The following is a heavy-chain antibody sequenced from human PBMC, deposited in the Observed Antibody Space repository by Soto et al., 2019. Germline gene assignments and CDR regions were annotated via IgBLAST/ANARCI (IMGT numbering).Heavy chain of an antibody. J-gene: IGHJ3*02. D-gene: IGHD3-22*01. V-gene: IGHV3-15*01. CDR2: IKRKTDGGTT. CDR3: AARFTVIEIVISDEDAFDI. CDR1: GFTFSNAW. Sequence: EVQLVESGGGLVRPGGSLRLSCAASGFTFSNAWMSWVRQVPGKGLEWVGRIKRKTDGGTTDYAAPVKGRITISRDDSENTLYLHMNSLKTEDTAVYYCAARFTVIEIVISDEDAFDILGQGTMVTVSS.